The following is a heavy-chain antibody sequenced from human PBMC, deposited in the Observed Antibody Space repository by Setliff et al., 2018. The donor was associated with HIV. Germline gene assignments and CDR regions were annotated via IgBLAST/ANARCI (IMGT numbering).Heavy chain of an antibody. CDR1: GGSISSYY. CDR3: ARGVRGTQVLATIGGEDYFYYYMDI. J-gene: IGHJ6*03. Sequence: SETLSLTCTVSGGSISSYYWNWLRQPAVKGLEWIGRFFPGGSTNYNPSLNSRVSMSVDTSNNQFSLKLTSMTAADTAVYYRARGVRGTQVLATIGGEDYFYYYMDIWGKGTTVTVSS. CDR2: FFPGGST. V-gene: IGHV4-4*07. D-gene: IGHD5-12*01.